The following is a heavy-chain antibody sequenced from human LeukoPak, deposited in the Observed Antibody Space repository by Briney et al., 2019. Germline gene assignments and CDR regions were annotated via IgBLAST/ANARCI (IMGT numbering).Heavy chain of an antibody. CDR3: LCLSQPP. Sequence: PGGSLRPSCTASDYTFSSYWMSWVRQAPGKGLEWVANINQDGGKIYYVDSVKGRFTISRDNAKNTLYLQMNRLRAEDTAVYYCLCLSQPPWGQGTLVTVSS. J-gene: IGHJ5*02. CDR1: DYTFSSYW. V-gene: IGHV3-7*03. CDR2: INQDGGKI. D-gene: IGHD1-14*01.